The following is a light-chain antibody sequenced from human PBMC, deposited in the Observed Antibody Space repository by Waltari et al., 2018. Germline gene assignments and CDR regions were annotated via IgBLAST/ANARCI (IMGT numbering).Light chain of an antibody. CDR1: DIGDTA. V-gene: IGLV3-21*04. J-gene: IGLJ7*01. Sequence: SYVLTQPPSVSVAPGKTATISCGGTDIGDTAVHWSQQKPGQAPMTVMSYNSDRPSGIPERFSGSNSGNTATLTISRVEAGDEADYYCQVWDSSTDQVVFGGGTQLTVL. CDR3: QVWDSSTDQVV. CDR2: YNS.